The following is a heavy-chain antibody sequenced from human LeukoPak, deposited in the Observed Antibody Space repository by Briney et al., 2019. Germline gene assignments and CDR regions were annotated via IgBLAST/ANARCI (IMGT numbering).Heavy chain of an antibody. CDR3: ARGSPLRYFDWLLFKGIDY. J-gene: IGHJ4*02. CDR1: GFTFSSYS. V-gene: IGHV3-21*01. Sequence: KSGGSLRLSCAASGFTFSSYSMNWVRQAPGKGLEWASSISSSSSYIYYADSVKGRFTISRDNAKNSLYLQMNSLRAEDTAVYYCARGSPLRYFDWLLFKGIDYWGQGTLVTVSS. D-gene: IGHD3-9*01. CDR2: ISSSSSYI.